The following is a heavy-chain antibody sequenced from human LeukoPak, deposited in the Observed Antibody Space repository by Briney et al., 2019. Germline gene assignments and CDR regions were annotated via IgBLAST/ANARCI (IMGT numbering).Heavy chain of an antibody. CDR3: ARGAGGSSGWSTIRYFDY. V-gene: IGHV3-30*03. CDR2: ISYDGNKI. CDR1: GFTFSSYG. Sequence: GGSLRLSCAASGFTFSSYGMHWVRQAPGEGLEWVTGISYDGNKIYYTDSVKGRFTISRDNSKSTLYLQMNSLGFEDAAVYYCARGAGGSSGWSTIRYFDYWGQGTLVTISS. J-gene: IGHJ4*02. D-gene: IGHD6-13*01.